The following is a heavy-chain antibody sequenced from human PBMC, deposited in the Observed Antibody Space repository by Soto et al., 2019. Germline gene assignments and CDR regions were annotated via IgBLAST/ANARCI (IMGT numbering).Heavy chain of an antibody. Sequence: PSATLSLTCSVSGDSISNSRFYWAWIRQPPGEGLEWIGSIYHTGNAYYNPSLKSRVTIFVDTSKNQFSLKLTSVTAADTALYYCARDYFDSSDYTTNWFDPWGQGTLVTVSS. J-gene: IGHJ5*02. CDR1: GDSISNSRFY. V-gene: IGHV4-39*01. CDR2: IYHTGNA. D-gene: IGHD3-22*01. CDR3: ARDYFDSSDYTTNWFDP.